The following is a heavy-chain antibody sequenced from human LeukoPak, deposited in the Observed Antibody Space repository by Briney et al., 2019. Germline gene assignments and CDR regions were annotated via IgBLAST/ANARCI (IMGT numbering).Heavy chain of an antibody. J-gene: IGHJ6*03. CDR3: ARDIAMVRGVTHFYYYYMDV. Sequence: PSETLSLTCTVSGGSITSSIYYWSWIRQPPGKGLEWIGYIYYSGSTNYNPSLKSRVTISVDTSKNQFSLKLSSVTAADTAVYYCARDIAMVRGVTHFYYYYMDVWGKGTTVTVSS. V-gene: IGHV4-61*01. CDR1: GGSITSSIYY. D-gene: IGHD3-10*01. CDR2: IYYSGST.